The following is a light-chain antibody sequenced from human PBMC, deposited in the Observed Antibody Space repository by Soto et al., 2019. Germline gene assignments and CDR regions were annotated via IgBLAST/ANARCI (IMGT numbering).Light chain of an antibody. CDR1: QSVSSN. CDR2: GAS. V-gene: IGKV3-15*01. CDR3: QQYNNRPLFT. J-gene: IGKJ3*01. Sequence: EIVMTQSPATLSVSPGERATLSCRASQSVSSNLAWYQQKPGQAPRLLIYGASTRATGIPARFSGSGSGTEFTLTISSLQSEDFAVYYCQQYNNRPLFTFGPGTKVDIK.